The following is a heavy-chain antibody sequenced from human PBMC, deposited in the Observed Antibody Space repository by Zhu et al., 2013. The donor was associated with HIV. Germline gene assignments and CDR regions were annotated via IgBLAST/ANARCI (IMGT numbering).Heavy chain of an antibody. CDR1: GFIFTSYE. CDR2: ISRSSGIT. Sequence: EVQLVESGGGLVQPGGSLRLSCVASGFIFTSYEMNWVRQAPGRGLEWISYISRSSGITYYADSVKGRFTISRDNAKNSLYLQMNSLRVEDTAIYYCAREARLGIAVVPAVMPGDNPADFWGQGALVIVS. J-gene: IGHJ4*02. CDR3: AREARLGIAVVPAVMPGDNPADF. V-gene: IGHV3-48*03. D-gene: IGHD2-2*01.